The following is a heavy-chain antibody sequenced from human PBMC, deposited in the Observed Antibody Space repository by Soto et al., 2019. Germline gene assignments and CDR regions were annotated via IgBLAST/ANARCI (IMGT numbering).Heavy chain of an antibody. V-gene: IGHV4-31*03. CDR3: ARATPAGSADF. J-gene: IGHJ4*02. CDR2: ISYSGSS. Sequence: SETLSLTCTVSGGSNIRDGYYWSWIRQHPGKGLEWIAYISYSGSSYSNPSLKSRVTISVDTSKNQFSLRLTSVTAADTAVYFCARATPAGSADFWGQGTLVTVSS. D-gene: IGHD2-2*01. CDR1: GGSNIRDGYY.